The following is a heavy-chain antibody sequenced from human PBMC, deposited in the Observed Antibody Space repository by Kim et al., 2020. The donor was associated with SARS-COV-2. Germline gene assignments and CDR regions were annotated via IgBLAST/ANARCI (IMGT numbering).Heavy chain of an antibody. J-gene: IGHJ4*02. V-gene: IGHV4-59*01. D-gene: IGHD3-22*01. CDR3: ARDRHSSGYYDY. Sequence: TDNPSLKSRVTISVDTSKNQFSLKLSSVTAADTAVYYCARDRHSSGYYDYWGQGTLVTVSS.